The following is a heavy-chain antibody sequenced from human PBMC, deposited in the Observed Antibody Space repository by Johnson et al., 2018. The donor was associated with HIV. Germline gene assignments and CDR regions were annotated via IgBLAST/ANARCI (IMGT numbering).Heavy chain of an antibody. CDR2: IGTAGDT. CDR3: ARGGLGDYVVAFDI. V-gene: IGHV3-13*01. CDR1: GFTFSSYD. Sequence: VQLVESGGGLVQPGGSLRLSCAASGFTFSSYDMHWVRQATGQGLEWVSAIGTAGDTYYPGYVKGRFTISRENAKNSLYLQMTSLRAGDTAVYYCARGGLGDYVVAFDIWGQGTMVTVSS. D-gene: IGHD4-17*01. J-gene: IGHJ3*02.